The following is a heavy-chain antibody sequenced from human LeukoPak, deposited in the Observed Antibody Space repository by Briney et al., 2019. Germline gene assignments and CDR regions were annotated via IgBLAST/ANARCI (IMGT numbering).Heavy chain of an antibody. Sequence: GGSLRLSCAASGFIFNNYAIAWVRQGPGKGLEWVSGICASGSRTYYADSVKGRFTISRDNSKNTLFLQMNSLRAEDTAVYYCAKAQGSCGGDTCEYAVDVWGQGITVTVSS. CDR3: AKAQGSCGGDTCEYAVDV. CDR1: GFIFNNYA. J-gene: IGHJ6*01. V-gene: IGHV3-23*01. D-gene: IGHD2-15*01. CDR2: ICASGSRT.